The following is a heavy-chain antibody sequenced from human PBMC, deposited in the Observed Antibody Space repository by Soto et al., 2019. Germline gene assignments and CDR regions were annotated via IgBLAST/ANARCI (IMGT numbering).Heavy chain of an antibody. CDR3: ARAYN. CDR1: GLSFRSHW. CDR2: IKEDGSEK. D-gene: IGHD1-20*01. V-gene: IGHV3-7*05. Sequence: VGSLRLSCVVSGLSFRSHWMSWVRQAPGRGPEWVANIKEDGSEKYYVDSVKGRFTISRDNAKNSLYLQMSSLRVEDTAVYYCARAYNWGQGILVTVSS. J-gene: IGHJ4*02.